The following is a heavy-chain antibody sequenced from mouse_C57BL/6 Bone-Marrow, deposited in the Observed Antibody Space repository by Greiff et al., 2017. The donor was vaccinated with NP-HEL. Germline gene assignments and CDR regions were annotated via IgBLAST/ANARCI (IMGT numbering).Heavy chain of an antibody. CDR3: ARKAYYGRSYEFAY. CDR1: GYTFTTYW. J-gene: IGHJ3*01. V-gene: IGHV1-50*01. D-gene: IGHD1-1*01. CDR2: IDPSDSYT. Sequence: VQLQQPGAELVKPGASVKLSCKASGYTFTTYWMQWVKQRPGQGLEWIGEIDPSDSYTNYNQKFKGKAPLTVDTSSSTAYMQLSSLTSEDSAVYYCARKAYYGRSYEFAYWGQGTLVTVSA.